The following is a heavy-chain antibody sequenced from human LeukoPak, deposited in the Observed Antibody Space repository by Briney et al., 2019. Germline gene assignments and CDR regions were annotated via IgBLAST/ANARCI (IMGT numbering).Heavy chain of an antibody. CDR2: IRSKANSYAT. CDR3: ARQWDGSSWYNAFDI. Sequence: GGSLRLSCAASGFTFSGSAMHWVRQASGKGLEWVGRIRSKANSYATAYAASVKGRFTISRDDSKNTAYLQMNSLETEDTALYYCARQWDGSSWYNAFDIWGQGTMVTVSS. D-gene: IGHD6-19*01. CDR1: GFTFSGSA. V-gene: IGHV3-73*01. J-gene: IGHJ3*02.